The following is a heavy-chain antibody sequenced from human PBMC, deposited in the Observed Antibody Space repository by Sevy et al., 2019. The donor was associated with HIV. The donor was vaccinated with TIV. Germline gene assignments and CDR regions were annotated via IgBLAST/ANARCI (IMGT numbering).Heavy chain of an antibody. CDR3: ARTWREGYCSSTSCYTPADYFDY. Sequence: GGSLRLSCVASGFTFSSYWMSWVRQAPGKGLEWVANIKQDGSEKYYVDSVKGRFTISRDNAKNSLYLQMNSLRAEDTAVYYCARTWREGYCSSTSCYTPADYFDYWGQGTLVTVSS. D-gene: IGHD2-2*02. V-gene: IGHV3-7*03. J-gene: IGHJ4*02. CDR2: IKQDGSEK. CDR1: GFTFSSYW.